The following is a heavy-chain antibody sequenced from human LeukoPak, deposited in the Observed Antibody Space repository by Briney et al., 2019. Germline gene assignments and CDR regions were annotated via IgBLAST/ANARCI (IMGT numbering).Heavy chain of an antibody. V-gene: IGHV4-34*01. CDR2: INHSGST. D-gene: IGHD4-17*01. CDR1: GGSFSGYY. Sequence: SETLSLTCAVYGGSFSGYYWSWIRQPPGKGLEWIGEINHSGSTNYNPSLKSRVTISVDTSKNQSSLKLSSVTAADTAVYYCARGRRWTVPYFDYWGQGTLVTVSS. J-gene: IGHJ4*02. CDR3: ARGRRWTVPYFDY.